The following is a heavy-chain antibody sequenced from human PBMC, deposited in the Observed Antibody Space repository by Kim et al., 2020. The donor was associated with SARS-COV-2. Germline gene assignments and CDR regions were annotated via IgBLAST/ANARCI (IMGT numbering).Heavy chain of an antibody. Sequence: ADAIKSRYTPSRDNAKNTLYLQMISLSAADTAVYYCTRVIVGPAGLFDCWGQGTLVTVSS. V-gene: IGHV3-74*01. D-gene: IGHD1-26*01. CDR3: TRVIVGPAGLFDC. J-gene: IGHJ4*02.